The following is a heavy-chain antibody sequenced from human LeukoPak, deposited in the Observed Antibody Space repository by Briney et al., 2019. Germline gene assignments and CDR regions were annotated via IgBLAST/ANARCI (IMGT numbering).Heavy chain of an antibody. V-gene: IGHV3-53*01. D-gene: IGHD3-10*01. Sequence: SGGSLRLSCAASGFTVSSNYMSWVRQAPGKGLEWVSVIYSGGSTYYADSVKGRFTISRDNSKNTLYLQMNSLRAEDTAVYYCARGFNYGSGSNYYYYMDVWGKGTTVTVSS. J-gene: IGHJ6*03. CDR1: GFTVSSNY. CDR3: ARGFNYGSGSNYYYYMDV. CDR2: IYSGGST.